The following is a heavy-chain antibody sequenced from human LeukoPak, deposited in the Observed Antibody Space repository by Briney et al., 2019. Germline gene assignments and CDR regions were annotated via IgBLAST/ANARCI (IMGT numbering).Heavy chain of an antibody. D-gene: IGHD3-22*01. CDR3: ARSSTMIVVVPFDY. CDR1: GYTFTGYY. Sequence: ASVKVSCKASGYTFTGYYMHWVRQAPGQGLEWVGWIHPNSGGTNYAQKFQGRVTVTRDTSISTAYMELNRLKSDDTAVYYCARSSTMIVVVPFDYWGQGTLVTVSS. J-gene: IGHJ4*02. CDR2: IHPNSGGT. V-gene: IGHV1-2*02.